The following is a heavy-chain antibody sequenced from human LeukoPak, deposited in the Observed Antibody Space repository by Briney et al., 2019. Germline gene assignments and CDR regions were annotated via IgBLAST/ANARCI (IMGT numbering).Heavy chain of an antibody. Sequence: GGSLRLSCAASGFTFSSYAMSWVRQAPGKGLEWVSTISGSGGSTYYADSVKGRFTIPRDNSKNTLYLQMNSLGVEDTAVYYCVKAHPSGWNYFDNWGQGTLVTVS. D-gene: IGHD6-19*01. V-gene: IGHV3-23*01. CDR1: GFTFSSYA. CDR2: ISGSGGST. J-gene: IGHJ4*02. CDR3: VKAHPSGWNYFDN.